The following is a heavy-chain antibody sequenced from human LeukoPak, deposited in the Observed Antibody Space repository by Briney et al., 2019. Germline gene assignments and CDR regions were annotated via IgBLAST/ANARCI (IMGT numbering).Heavy chain of an antibody. CDR2: ISYGGTT. V-gene: IGHV4-39*01. CDR3: ARQMNSVTADY. CDR1: GVTIISNSND. D-gene: IGHD4-17*01. J-gene: IGHJ4*02. Sequence: KPAESLCLTCTVSGVTIISNSNDWGCKPQPPGKGLEWIGNISYGGTTEDNAYLKSQVTISVDASKNQFSLRVSSVTAADTAVYYCARQMNSVTADYWGQGTLVTVSS.